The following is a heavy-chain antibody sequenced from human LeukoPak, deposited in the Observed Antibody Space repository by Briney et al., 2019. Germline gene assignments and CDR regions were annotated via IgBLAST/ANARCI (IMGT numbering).Heavy chain of an antibody. CDR1: GFIFSPYA. D-gene: IGHD6-13*01. CDR2: IAGGDDR. V-gene: IGHV3-23*01. CDR3: ANPIYSSSYEPDY. J-gene: IGHJ4*02. Sequence: GGSLRLSCAASGFIFSPYAMSWVRQAPGKGLEWVAGIAGGDDRFYADSVKGRFSISRDNSKNTVDLQMNSLRAEDTAVYYCANPIYSSSYEPDYWGQGTLVTVSS.